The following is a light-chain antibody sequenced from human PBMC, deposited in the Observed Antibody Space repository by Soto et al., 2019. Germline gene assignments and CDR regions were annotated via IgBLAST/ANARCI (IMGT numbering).Light chain of an antibody. CDR1: QTISSW. Sequence: DIQMTQSPSTLSGSVGDRVTITCRASQTISSWLAWYQQKPGKAPKLLIYNASTLKSGVPSRFSGSGSGTEFTLTISSLQPEDFATYYCQHYNSYSQAFGQGTKVDIK. CDR2: NAS. V-gene: IGKV1-5*03. J-gene: IGKJ1*01. CDR3: QHYNSYSQA.